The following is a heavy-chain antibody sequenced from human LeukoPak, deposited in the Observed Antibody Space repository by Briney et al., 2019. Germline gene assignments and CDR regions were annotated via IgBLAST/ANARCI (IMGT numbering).Heavy chain of an antibody. V-gene: IGHV4-59*11. J-gene: IGHJ4*02. CDR3: ARVAGRRLPARYFDY. CDR1: GGSIISHY. Sequence: PSETLSLTCTVAGGSIISHYWSWIRQPPGKGLEWIGYIYYSGSTNYNPSLKSRVTISVDTSKNQFSLKLSSVTAADTAVYYCARVAGRRLPARYFDYWGQGTLVTVSS. D-gene: IGHD5-24*01. CDR2: IYYSGST.